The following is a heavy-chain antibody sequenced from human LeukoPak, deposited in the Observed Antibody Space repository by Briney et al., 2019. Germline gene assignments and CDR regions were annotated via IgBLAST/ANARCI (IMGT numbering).Heavy chain of an antibody. D-gene: IGHD2-15*01. J-gene: IGHJ3*02. CDR3: AGRALDRGYCSGGSCLRPDAFDI. V-gene: IGHV1-58*02. CDR1: GFTFTSSA. CDR2: IVVGSGNT. Sequence: ASVKVSCKASGFTFTSSAMQWVRQARGQRLEWIGWIVVGSGNTNYAQKFQERVTITRDMSTSTAYMELSSLRSEDTAVYYCAGRALDRGYCSGGSCLRPDAFDIWGQGTMVTVSS.